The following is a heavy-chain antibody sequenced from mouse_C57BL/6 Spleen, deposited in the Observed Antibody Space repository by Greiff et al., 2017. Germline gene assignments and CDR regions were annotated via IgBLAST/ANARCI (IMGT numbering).Heavy chain of an antibody. Sequence: EVPLQESGPGLVKPSQSLTLTCSVTGYSITSGYYWIWIRQFPGNKLVWMGSISYDGSNNYNPSLKNRISITRDTAKNQFFLKLNSVTTEDTATDYCAREVTGTCDDWGQGTTLTVSS. J-gene: IGHJ2*01. CDR2: ISYDGSN. D-gene: IGHD4-1*01. CDR1: GYSITSGYY. CDR3: AREVTGTCDD. V-gene: IGHV3-6*01.